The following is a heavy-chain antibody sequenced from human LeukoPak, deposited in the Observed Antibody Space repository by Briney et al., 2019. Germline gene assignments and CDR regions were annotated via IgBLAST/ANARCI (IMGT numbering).Heavy chain of an antibody. Sequence: SETLSLTCTVSGYSISSGFYWGWIRQPPGKGPEWIGNIYHSGSTYYNPSLKSRVTISVDTSKNQFSLKLSSVTAADTAVYYCARLGPVTYYYGSGRTGYYFDYWGQGTLVTVSS. D-gene: IGHD3-10*01. V-gene: IGHV4-38-2*02. CDR1: GYSISSGFY. CDR2: IYHSGST. CDR3: ARLGPVTYYYGSGRTGYYFDY. J-gene: IGHJ4*02.